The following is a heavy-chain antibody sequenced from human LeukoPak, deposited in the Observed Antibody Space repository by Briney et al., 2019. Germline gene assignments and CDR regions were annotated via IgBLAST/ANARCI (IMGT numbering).Heavy chain of an antibody. CDR3: ARGASLLRYYNWFDP. CDR1: GGSFSGYY. D-gene: IGHD3-9*01. V-gene: IGHV4-34*01. CDR2: INHSGST. J-gene: IGHJ5*02. Sequence: SETLSLTCAVYGGSFSGYYWSWIRQPPGKGLEWIGEINHSGSTNYNPSLKSRVTISVDTSKNQFSLELSSVTAADTAVYYCARGASLLRYYNWFDPWGQGTLVTVSS.